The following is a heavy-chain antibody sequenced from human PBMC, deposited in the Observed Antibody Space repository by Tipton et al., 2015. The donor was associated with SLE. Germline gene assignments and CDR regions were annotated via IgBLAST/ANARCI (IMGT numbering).Heavy chain of an antibody. D-gene: IGHD6-6*01. Sequence: TLSLTCTVSGGSISSSSYYWGWIRQPPGKGLEWIGSIYYSGSTYYNPSLKSRVTISVDTSKNQFSLKLSSVTAADTAVYYCARVFSSSSYWGQGTLVTVSS. J-gene: IGHJ4*02. CDR3: ARVFSSSSY. CDR1: GGSISSSSYY. V-gene: IGHV4-39*07. CDR2: IYYSGST.